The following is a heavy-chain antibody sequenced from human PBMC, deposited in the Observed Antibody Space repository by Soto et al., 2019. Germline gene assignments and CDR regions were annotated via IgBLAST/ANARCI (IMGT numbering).Heavy chain of an antibody. D-gene: IGHD5-12*01. CDR3: ARPGGYKRGYGMDV. V-gene: IGHV4-39*01. CDR1: GGSISSSSYC. Sequence: SETLSLTCAVSGGSISSSSYCFFWIRQPPWSGLEVIGSIYYSGSTYYNPSIKSRVTISVDTSKNQLSLKLSSVTAAATAVYYCARPGGYKRGYGMDVWGQGTTVTVSS. J-gene: IGHJ6*02. CDR2: IYYSGST.